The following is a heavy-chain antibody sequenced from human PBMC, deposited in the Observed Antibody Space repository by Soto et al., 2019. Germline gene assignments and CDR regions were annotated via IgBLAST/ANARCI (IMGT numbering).Heavy chain of an antibody. CDR3: ARPPGYISDWYYFAL. D-gene: IGHD3-9*01. CDR2: ISPKSGGT. J-gene: IGHJ4*02. CDR1: GYNFIDFH. Sequence: QVQLVQSGAEVKKPWASVKVSCEASGYNFIDFHIHWVRQAPGQGFEWMGRISPKSGGTNYAQKFDGRVTMTWDTSLNTAYMALSSLTSDDTAVYYCARPPGYISDWYYFALWGQGTRVTVSS. V-gene: IGHV1-2*02.